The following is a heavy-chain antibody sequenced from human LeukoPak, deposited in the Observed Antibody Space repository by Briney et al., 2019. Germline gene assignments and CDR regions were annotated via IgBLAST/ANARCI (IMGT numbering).Heavy chain of an antibody. CDR3: ARRTLLYSSSWYYCDS. D-gene: IGHD6-13*01. J-gene: IGHJ4*01. CDR1: GGTISWNSYY. Sequence: SETLSLTCTVSGGTISWNSYYWRWLRQPPGTGVEWSGSIYYSGSTYYNPSLKSRVTISVLTTKNQFSLKLSSVTPADTAVSYCARRTLLYSSSWYYCDSSGDGTLVTASP. CDR2: IYYSGST. V-gene: IGHV4-39*01.